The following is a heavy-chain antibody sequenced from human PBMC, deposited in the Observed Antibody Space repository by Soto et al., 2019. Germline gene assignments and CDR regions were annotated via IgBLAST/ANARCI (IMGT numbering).Heavy chain of an antibody. D-gene: IGHD2-15*01. CDR2: INHSGST. CDR3: ARRDIVVVVAATHGYNWFDP. V-gene: IGHV4-34*01. CDR1: GGSFSGYY. J-gene: IGHJ5*02. Sequence: SETLSLTCAVYGGSFSGYYWSWIRQPPGKGLEWIGEINHSGSTNYNPSLKSRVTISVDTSKNQFSLKLSSVTAADTAVYYCARRDIVVVVAATHGYNWFDPWGQGTLVTVSS.